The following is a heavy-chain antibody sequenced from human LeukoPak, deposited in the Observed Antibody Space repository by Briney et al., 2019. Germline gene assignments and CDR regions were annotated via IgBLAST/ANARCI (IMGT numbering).Heavy chain of an antibody. J-gene: IGHJ4*02. D-gene: IGHD5-24*01. V-gene: IGHV1-2*02. CDR2: INPNSGGT. CDR1: GYTFTGYF. Sequence: ASVKVSCKASGYTFTGYFIHWVRQAPGQGLEWMGWINPNSGGTSYAQKFQGRVTMTTDTSISTAHMELSSLRSDDTAVYYCARVDWLQLIPFDYWGQGTLVTVSS. CDR3: ARVDWLQLIPFDY.